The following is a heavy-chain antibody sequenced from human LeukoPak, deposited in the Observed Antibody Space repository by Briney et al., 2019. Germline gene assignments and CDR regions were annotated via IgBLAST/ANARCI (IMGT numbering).Heavy chain of an antibody. CDR3: ARLKYTSSWHYFFDV. D-gene: IGHD6-13*01. V-gene: IGHV3-11*04. CDR2: ISSSGSSI. J-gene: IGHJ4*02. CDR1: GFTFSDDY. Sequence: GGSLRLSCAASGFTFSDDYMSWLRQPPGKGLEWVSYISSSGSSIYYGDSVNGRFTISRDNAKNSLYLQMNSLRADDTAMYYCARLKYTSSWHYFFDVWGQGTLVTVSS.